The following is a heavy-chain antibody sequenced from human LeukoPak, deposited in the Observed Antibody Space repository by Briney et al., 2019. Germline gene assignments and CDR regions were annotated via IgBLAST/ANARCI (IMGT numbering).Heavy chain of an antibody. CDR2: INPSGGST. CDR1: GYTFTSYY. V-gene: IGHV1-46*01. D-gene: IGHD6-6*01. CDR3: ATNRGEQLVPFY. J-gene: IGHJ4*02. Sequence: GASVKVSCKVSGYTFTSYYMHWVRQAPGQGLEWMGIINPSGGSTGYAQKFQGRVTMTRDTSTSTVYMELSSLRSEDTAVYYCATNRGEQLVPFYWGQGTLVTVSS.